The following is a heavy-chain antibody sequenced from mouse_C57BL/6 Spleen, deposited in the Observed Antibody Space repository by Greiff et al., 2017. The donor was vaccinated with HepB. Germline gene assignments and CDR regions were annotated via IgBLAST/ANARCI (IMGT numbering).Heavy chain of an antibody. CDR1: GYTFTSYW. J-gene: IGHJ1*03. CDR2: IHPNSGST. Sequence: QVQLKQPGAELVKPGASVKLSCKASGYTFTSYWMHWVKQRPGQGLEWIGMIHPNSGSTNYNEKFKSKATLTVDKSSSTAYMQLSSLTSEDSAVYYCARRNYGRTVLDVWGTGTTVTVSS. CDR3: ARRNYGRTVLDV. D-gene: IGHD1-1*01. V-gene: IGHV1-64*01.